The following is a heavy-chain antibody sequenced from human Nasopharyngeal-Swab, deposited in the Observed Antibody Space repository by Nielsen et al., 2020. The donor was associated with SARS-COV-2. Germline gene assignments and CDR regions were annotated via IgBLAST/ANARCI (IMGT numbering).Heavy chain of an antibody. CDR1: GGTFSSYA. D-gene: IGHD6-19*01. J-gene: IGHJ6*02. CDR2: IIPIFGTA. V-gene: IGHV1-69*13. Sequence: SVKVSCKASGGTFSSYAISWVRQAPGQGLEWMGGIIPIFGTANYAQKFQGRVTITADESTSTAYMELSSLRSEDTAVYYCARAWIAVAGTIRYYGMDVWGQGTTVTVSS. CDR3: ARAWIAVAGTIRYYGMDV.